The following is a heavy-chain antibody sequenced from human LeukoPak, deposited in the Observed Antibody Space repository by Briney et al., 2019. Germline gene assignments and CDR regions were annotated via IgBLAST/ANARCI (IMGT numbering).Heavy chain of an antibody. D-gene: IGHD6-13*01. J-gene: IGHJ4*02. CDR3: ARGYSEHGGGLWKSRFDY. CDR2: IWYDGSNK. CDR1: GFTFSSYG. Sequence: GGSLRLSCAASGFTFSSYGMHWVRQAPGKGLEWVAVIWYDGSNKYYADSVKGRFTISRDNSKNTLYLQMNSLRAEDTAVYYCARGYSEHGGGLWKSRFDYWGQGTLVTVSS. V-gene: IGHV3-33*01.